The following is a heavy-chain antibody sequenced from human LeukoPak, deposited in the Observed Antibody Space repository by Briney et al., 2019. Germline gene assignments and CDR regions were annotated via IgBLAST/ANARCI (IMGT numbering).Heavy chain of an antibody. J-gene: IGHJ4*02. CDR3: ARVSYSGYFIDS. Sequence: GGSLRLSCAASGFTFSSYSMSWVRQPPGKGLEWVSSISSSSSYIYYADSVKGRFTISRDNAKNSLYLQMNSLRAEDTAVYYCARVSYSGYFIDSWGQGTLVTVSS. CDR1: GFTFSSYS. CDR2: ISSSSSYI. D-gene: IGHD5-12*01. V-gene: IGHV3-21*01.